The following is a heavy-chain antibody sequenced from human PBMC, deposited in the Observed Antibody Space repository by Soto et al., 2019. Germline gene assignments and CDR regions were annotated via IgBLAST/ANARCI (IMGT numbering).Heavy chain of an antibody. V-gene: IGHV4-30-4*01. CDR1: GGSISSGDYY. D-gene: IGHD2-15*01. Sequence: SETLSLTCTVSGGSISSGDYYWSWIRQPPGKGLQWIGYIYYSGSTYYNPSLKSRVFISVDTSKNQFSLKLSSVTAADTAVYYCARDYDWGGGSCSARGVAGAQGPLVT. CDR3: ARDYDWGGGSCSARGVA. J-gene: IGHJ4*02. CDR2: IYYSGST.